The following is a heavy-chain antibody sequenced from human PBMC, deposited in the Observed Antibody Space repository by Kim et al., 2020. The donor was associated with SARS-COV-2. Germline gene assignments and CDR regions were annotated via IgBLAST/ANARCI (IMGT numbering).Heavy chain of an antibody. Sequence: GGSLRLSCAASGFTVSGSYMSWVRQAPGKGLEWVSVIYTGGRAYYADSVKGRFTVSRDNSRNTMWLQMNSLRAEDTAVYYCATEVDTTTNREYWGQGTLVTVSS. CDR2: IYTGGRA. D-gene: IGHD5-18*01. J-gene: IGHJ4*02. CDR3: ATEVDTTTNREY. CDR1: GFTVSGSY. V-gene: IGHV3-53*01.